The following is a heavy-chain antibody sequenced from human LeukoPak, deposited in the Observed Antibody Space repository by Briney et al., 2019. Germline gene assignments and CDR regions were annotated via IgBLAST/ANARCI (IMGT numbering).Heavy chain of an antibody. V-gene: IGHV5-51*01. CDR1: GYRFTTYW. CDR3: ARLGLSEAYFDY. CDR2: IYPGDSDT. Sequence: GESLKISCRGSGYRFTTYWIGWVRQMPGKGLEWMGIIYPGDSDTTYSPSFQGQVTISADKSISTAYLHWSSLKASDTAMYYCARLGLSEAYFDYWGQGTLVTVSS. J-gene: IGHJ4*02.